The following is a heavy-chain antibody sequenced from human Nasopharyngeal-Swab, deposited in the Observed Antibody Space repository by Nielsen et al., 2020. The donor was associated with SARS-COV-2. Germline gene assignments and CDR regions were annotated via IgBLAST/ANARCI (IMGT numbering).Heavy chain of an antibody. CDR1: GYTFTSYA. D-gene: IGHD6-6*01. CDR2: INTGNGNT. V-gene: IGHV1-3*04. Sequence: ASVKVSCKASGYTFTSYAMNWVRQAPGQRLEWMGWINTGNGNTKYSQKFQGRVTITRDTSASTAYMELSSLRSEDTAVYYCSKVLEYSSSSPWFDPWGQGTLVTVSS. J-gene: IGHJ5*02. CDR3: SKVLEYSSSSPWFDP.